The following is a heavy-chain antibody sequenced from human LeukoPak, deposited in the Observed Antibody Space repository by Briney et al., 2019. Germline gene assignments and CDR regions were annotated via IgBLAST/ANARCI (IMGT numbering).Heavy chain of an antibody. J-gene: IGHJ4*02. Sequence: GGSLRLSCAASGFIFDDYGMSWVRQAPGKGLEWVSAISGSGGSTYYADSVRGRFTISRDNSKNTLYLQMNSLRAEDTAVYYCAKGTNGVWGQGTLVTVSS. V-gene: IGHV3-23*01. CDR1: GFIFDDYG. D-gene: IGHD1-1*01. CDR2: ISGSGGST. CDR3: AKGTNGV.